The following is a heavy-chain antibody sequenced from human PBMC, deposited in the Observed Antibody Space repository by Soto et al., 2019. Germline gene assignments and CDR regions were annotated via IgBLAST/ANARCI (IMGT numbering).Heavy chain of an antibody. Sequence: EVQLVESGGGLVKPGGSLRLSCAASRFTFSSYSMNWVRQAPGKGLEWVSSISSSSSYIYYADSVKGRFTISRDNAKNSLYLQMNSLRAEDTAVYYCARGGYCSSTSCYTYYYGMDVWGQGTTVTVSS. D-gene: IGHD2-2*02. CDR3: ARGGYCSSTSCYTYYYGMDV. CDR1: RFTFSSYS. V-gene: IGHV3-21*01. CDR2: ISSSSSYI. J-gene: IGHJ6*02.